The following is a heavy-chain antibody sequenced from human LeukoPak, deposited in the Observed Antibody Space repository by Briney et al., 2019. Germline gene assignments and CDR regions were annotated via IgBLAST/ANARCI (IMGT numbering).Heavy chain of an antibody. J-gene: IGHJ4*02. CDR2: INPNTGGT. CDR1: GYTFTGHY. D-gene: IGHD5-12*01. CDR3: ARDLATIDGIAWYYFEN. V-gene: IGHV1-2*02. Sequence: GASVKVSCKASGYTFTGHYIHWVRQAPGQGLEWMGWINPNTGGTDYAQKFQDRIAISTYTSISTTYMELSSLRSDDTALYYCARDLATIDGIAWYYFENWGQGTLVTVS.